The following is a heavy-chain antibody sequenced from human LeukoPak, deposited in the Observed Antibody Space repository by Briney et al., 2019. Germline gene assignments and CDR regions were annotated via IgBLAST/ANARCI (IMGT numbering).Heavy chain of an antibody. CDR1: GYTFTSYD. CDR3: ARSSFLGGYGDYNRDAFDI. CDR2: IIPILGIA. Sequence: ASVKVSCKASGYTFTSYDINWVRQAPGQGLEWMGRIIPILGIANYAQKFQGRVTITADKSTSTAYMELSSLRSEDTAVYYCARSSFLGGYGDYNRDAFDIWGQGTMVTVSS. V-gene: IGHV1-69*04. D-gene: IGHD4-17*01. J-gene: IGHJ3*02.